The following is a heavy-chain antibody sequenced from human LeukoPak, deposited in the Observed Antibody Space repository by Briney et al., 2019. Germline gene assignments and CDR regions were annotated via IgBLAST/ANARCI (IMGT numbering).Heavy chain of an antibody. CDR3: ARDHHRRLYDSQARDTFDI. V-gene: IGHV3-23*01. CDR2: ISGSGGST. J-gene: IGHJ3*02. D-gene: IGHD3-22*01. CDR1: GFTFSSYG. Sequence: TGGSLRLSCAASGFTFSSYGMSWVRQAPGKGLEWVSGISGSGGSTYYADSVKGRFTISRDNAKDSLYLQMNSLRAEDTAVYYCARDHHRRLYDSQARDTFDIWGQGTMVTVSS.